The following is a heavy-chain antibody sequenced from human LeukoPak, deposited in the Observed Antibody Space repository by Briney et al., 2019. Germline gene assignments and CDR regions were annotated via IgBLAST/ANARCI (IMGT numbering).Heavy chain of an antibody. CDR3: AISSSSAPFYFDY. D-gene: IGHD6-6*01. Sequence: SETLSLTCTVSGGSISSYYWSWIRQPPGKGLEWIGYIYYSGSTNYSPSLKSRVTISVDTSKNQFSLKLSSVTAADTAVFYCAISSSSAPFYFDYWGQGTLVTVSS. CDR1: GGSISSYY. V-gene: IGHV4-59*01. J-gene: IGHJ4*02. CDR2: IYYSGST.